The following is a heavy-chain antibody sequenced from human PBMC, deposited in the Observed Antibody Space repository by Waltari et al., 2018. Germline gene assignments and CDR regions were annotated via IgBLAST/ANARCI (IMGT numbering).Heavy chain of an antibody. V-gene: IGHV3-7*01. CDR3: ARTASKYSSSWYNRNDY. CDR2: IKQDGSEK. D-gene: IGHD6-13*01. Sequence: EVQLVESGGGLVQPGGSLRLSCAASGFTFSSYWMSWVRQAPGKGLEWVANIKQDGSEKYYVDSVKGRFTISRDNAKNSLYLQMNSLRAEDTAVYYCARTASKYSSSWYNRNDYWGQGTLVTVSS. CDR1: GFTFSSYW. J-gene: IGHJ4*02.